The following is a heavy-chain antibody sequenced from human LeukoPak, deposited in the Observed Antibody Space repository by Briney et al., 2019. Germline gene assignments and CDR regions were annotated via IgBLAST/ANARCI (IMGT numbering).Heavy chain of an antibody. CDR1: GGSISSYY. V-gene: IGHV4-59*01. CDR3: ARGTGNSPANFDY. J-gene: IGHJ4*02. CDR2: IYYSGST. D-gene: IGHD1-1*01. Sequence: SETLSLTCTVSGGSISSYYWSWIRQPPGKGLEWIGYIYYSGSTNYNPSLKSRVTISVDTSKSQLSLKLSSVTAADTAVYYCARGTGNSPANFDYWGQGTLVTVSS.